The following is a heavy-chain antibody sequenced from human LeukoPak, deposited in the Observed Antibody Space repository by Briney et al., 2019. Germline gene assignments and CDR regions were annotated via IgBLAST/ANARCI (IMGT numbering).Heavy chain of an antibody. D-gene: IGHD3-10*01. V-gene: IGHV3-64*01. CDR1: GFTFINYA. CDR3: AKDKNTMVRGVIRYVFDY. Sequence: GGSLRLSCAASGFTFINYAMHWVRQAPGKGLEYVSAICSNGHGTDYAFSVKGRFTISRDNSKNTLYLQMNSLSAEDTAVYYCAKDKNTMVRGVIRYVFDYWGQGTLVTVSS. J-gene: IGHJ4*02. CDR2: ICSNGHGT.